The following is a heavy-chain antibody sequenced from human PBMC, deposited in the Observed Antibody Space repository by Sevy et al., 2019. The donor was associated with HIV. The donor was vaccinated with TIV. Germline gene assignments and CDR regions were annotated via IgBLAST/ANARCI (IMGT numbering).Heavy chain of an antibody. V-gene: IGHV1-24*01. CDR2: FDPEDGET. CDR1: GYTLTQLS. D-gene: IGHD3-22*01. CDR3: ATTNDYYDSSGSPFDY. J-gene: IGHJ4*02. Sequence: ASVKVSCKVSGYTLTQLSMHWVRQAPGKGLEWMGSFDPEDGETLYAQKFQGRVTMTEDTSTNTAYMELSSVRSEDTAVYYCATTNDYYDSSGSPFDYWGQGTLVTVSS.